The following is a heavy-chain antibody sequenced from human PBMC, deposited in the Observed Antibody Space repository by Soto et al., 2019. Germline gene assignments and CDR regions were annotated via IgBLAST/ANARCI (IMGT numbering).Heavy chain of an antibody. CDR2: IYPGDSDT. D-gene: IGHD3-22*01. V-gene: IGHV5-51*01. CDR1: GYNFPTYW. J-gene: IGHJ3*02. CDR3: ARHVPLYYYDSSGYYPDAFDI. Sequence: GESLKISCKGSGYNFPTYWLAWVRQMPGKGLEWMGIIYPGDSDTRYSPSFQGQVTISADKSISTAYLQWRSLKASDTAMYYCARHVPLYYYDSSGYYPDAFDIWGQGTMVTVSS.